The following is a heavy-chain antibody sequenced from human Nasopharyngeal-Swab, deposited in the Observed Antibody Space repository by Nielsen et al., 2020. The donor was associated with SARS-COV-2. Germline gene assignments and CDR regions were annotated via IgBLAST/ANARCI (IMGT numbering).Heavy chain of an antibody. CDR2: IIPIFGTA. CDR3: ARDAKAAADYFDY. Sequence: SVKVSCKASGGTFSSYAIGWVRQAPGQGLEWMGGIIPIFGTANYAQKFQGRVTITADESTSTAYMELSSLRSEDTAVYYCARDAKAAADYFDYWGQGTLVTVSS. V-gene: IGHV1-69*13. CDR1: GGTFSSYA. D-gene: IGHD6-13*01. J-gene: IGHJ4*02.